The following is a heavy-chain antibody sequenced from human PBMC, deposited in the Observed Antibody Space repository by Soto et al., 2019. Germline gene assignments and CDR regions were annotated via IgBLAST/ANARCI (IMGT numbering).Heavy chain of an antibody. J-gene: IGHJ4*02. CDR2: IGTAGDT. D-gene: IGHD5-18*01. Sequence: GGSLRLSCAASGFTFSSYDMHWVRQATGKGLEWVSAIGTAGDTYYPDSVKGRLTISRENAKNSLYLQMNSLRAEDTALYYCARVRRGYSYGYFDYWGQGTLVTVSS. CDR3: ARVRRGYSYGYFDY. CDR1: GFTFSSYD. V-gene: IGHV3-13*01.